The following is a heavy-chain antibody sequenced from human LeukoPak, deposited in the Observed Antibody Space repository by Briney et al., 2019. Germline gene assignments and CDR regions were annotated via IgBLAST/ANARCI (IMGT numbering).Heavy chain of an antibody. V-gene: IGHV3-7*01. CDR3: ARDLGWLQSDY. CDR2: IKKDGSEQ. CDR1: GFSFSDHW. J-gene: IGHJ4*02. Sequence: GGSLRLSCVASGFSFSDHWMNWFRQAPGKGLEWVATIKKDGSEQYYVDSIKGRLTISRDNAKNSVYLQIHNLRAEDTAVYYCARDLGWLQSDYWGQGTLVTVSS. D-gene: IGHD5-24*01.